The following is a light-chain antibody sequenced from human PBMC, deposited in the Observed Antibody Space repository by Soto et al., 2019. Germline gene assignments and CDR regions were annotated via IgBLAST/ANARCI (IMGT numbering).Light chain of an antibody. J-gene: IGKJ2*01. CDR2: KAS. CDR3: QQYNSYPYT. CDR1: QSISTW. V-gene: IGKV1-5*03. Sequence: DIQMTQSPSTLSASLGDRVTITCRASQSISTWLAWYQQKPGKAPNLLIYKASSLESGVPSRFSGSGSGTEFTLTISSLQSDDFATYYCQQYNSYPYTFGQGTKLEIK.